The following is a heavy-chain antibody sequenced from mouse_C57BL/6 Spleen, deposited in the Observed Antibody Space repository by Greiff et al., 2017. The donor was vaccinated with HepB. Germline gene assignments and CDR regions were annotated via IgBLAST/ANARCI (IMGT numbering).Heavy chain of an antibody. CDR1: GYTFTSYW. D-gene: IGHD2-10*02. V-gene: IGHV1-64*01. CDR2: IHPNSGST. CDR3: ARLGYGNYLYYFDY. Sequence: QVQLQQPGAELVKPGASVKLSCKASGYTFTSYWMHWVKQRPGQGLEWIGMIHPNSGSTNDNEKFKSKATLTVDKSSSTAYMQLSSLTSEDSAVYYCARLGYGNYLYYFDYWGQGTTLTVSS. J-gene: IGHJ2*01.